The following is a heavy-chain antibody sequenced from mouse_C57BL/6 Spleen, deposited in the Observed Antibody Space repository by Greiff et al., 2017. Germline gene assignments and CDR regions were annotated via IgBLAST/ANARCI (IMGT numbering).Heavy chain of an antibody. J-gene: IGHJ3*01. CDR2: FYPGSGSI. CDR3: ARREGDGNSFAY. CDR1: GYTFTEYT. V-gene: IGHV1-62-2*01. Sequence: QVQLKQSGAELVKPGASVKLSCKASGYTFTEYTIHWVKQRPGQGLEWIGWFYPGSGSIKYNEKFKDKATLTADKSSSTVYMELSRLTSEDSAVYVCARREGDGNSFAYWGQGTLVTVSA. D-gene: IGHD2-1*01.